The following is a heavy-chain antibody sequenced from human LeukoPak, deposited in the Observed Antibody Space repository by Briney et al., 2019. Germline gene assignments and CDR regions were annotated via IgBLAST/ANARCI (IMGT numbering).Heavy chain of an antibody. CDR2: IKQDGSEQ. D-gene: IGHD6-13*01. CDR3: AKDGGGGYSSPTRCIYMDV. Sequence: PGGSLRLSCAASGFTFSRSWMSWVRQAPGKGLEWVANIKQDGSEQYYADSVKGRFTISKDNAKNSLYLQMNSLRAEDTAVYYCAKDGGGGYSSPTRCIYMDVWGKGTTVTVSS. V-gene: IGHV3-7*03. CDR1: GFTFSRSW. J-gene: IGHJ6*03.